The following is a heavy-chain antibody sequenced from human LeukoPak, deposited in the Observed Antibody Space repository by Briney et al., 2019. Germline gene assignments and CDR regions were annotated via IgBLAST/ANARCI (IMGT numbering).Heavy chain of an antibody. CDR1: GFTFTSSA. V-gene: IGHV1-58*02. CDR2: VVVGSGNT. CDR3: AASLVGATPYYFDY. Sequence: SVKVSCKASGFTFTSSAMQWVRQARGQRLEWIGWVVVGSGNTNYAQKFQERVTSTRDMSTSTAYMELSSLRSEDTAVYYCAASLVGATPYYFDYWGQGTLVTVSS. D-gene: IGHD1-26*01. J-gene: IGHJ4*02.